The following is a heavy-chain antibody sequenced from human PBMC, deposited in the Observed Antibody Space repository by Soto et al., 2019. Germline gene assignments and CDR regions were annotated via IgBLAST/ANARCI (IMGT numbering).Heavy chain of an antibody. CDR3: ASDYANSGYFGY. CDR2: IYHSGST. J-gene: IGHJ4*02. D-gene: IGHD3-22*01. Sequence: SDTLSLTCAFNSCSIASTNWWSLFRQPPGRGLGWIGEIYHSGSTNYNPSLKSRVTISVDKSKNQFSLKLSSVTAADTAVYYCASDYANSGYFGYWGRGTLVTVS. V-gene: IGHV4-4*02. CDR1: SCSIASTNW.